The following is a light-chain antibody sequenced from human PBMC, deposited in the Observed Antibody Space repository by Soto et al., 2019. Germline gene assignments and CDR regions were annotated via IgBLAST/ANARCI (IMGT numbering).Light chain of an antibody. Sequence: DIQMTQSPSSVSASVGDRVTITCRASQHIASWLAWYQQKPGKAPKLLIYAASNLQSGVPSRFSGSGSGKDFTLTISSLQPEDYATYLCKQANSCHLSIGGGRKVDIX. J-gene: IGKJ4*01. CDR1: QHIASW. CDR2: AAS. CDR3: KQANSCHLS. V-gene: IGKV1D-12*01.